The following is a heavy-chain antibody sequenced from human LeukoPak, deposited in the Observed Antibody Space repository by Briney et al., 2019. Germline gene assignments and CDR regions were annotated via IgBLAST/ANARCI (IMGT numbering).Heavy chain of an antibody. CDR2: INPSGGST. CDR1: GYTFTSYY. D-gene: IGHD3-16*01. J-gene: IGHJ4*02. V-gene: IGHV1-46*01. CDR3: ARVPLWGPHDY. Sequence: ASVKVSCKASGYTFTSYYMHWVRQAPGQGLEWMGIINPSGGSTSYAQKFQGRVTMTRDMSTSTVYMELSRLRSDDTAVYYCARVPLWGPHDYWGQGTLVTVSS.